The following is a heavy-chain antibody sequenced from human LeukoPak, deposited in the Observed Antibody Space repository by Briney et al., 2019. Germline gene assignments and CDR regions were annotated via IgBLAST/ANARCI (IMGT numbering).Heavy chain of an antibody. V-gene: IGHV1-69*01. CDR3: ASRLYCSNTRCRNFPFAY. J-gene: IGHJ4*02. Sequence: ASVKASCKASGGTFSSYAINWVRLAPGQGLEWMGGIIPIFGTANYAQKFQDRVTITADESTSTAYMELSSLRSEDTAIYYCASRLYCSNTRCRNFPFAYWGQGTLVTVSS. CDR1: GGTFSSYA. D-gene: IGHD2-2*01. CDR2: IIPIFGTA.